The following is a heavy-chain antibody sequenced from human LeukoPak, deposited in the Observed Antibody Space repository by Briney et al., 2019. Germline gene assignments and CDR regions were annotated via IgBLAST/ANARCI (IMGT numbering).Heavy chain of an antibody. CDR2: IYSGGST. Sequence: GGSLRLSCAASGFTVSSNYMSWVRQAPGKGLEWVSVIYSGGSTYYADSVKGRFTISRDNSKNTLYLQMNSLRAEDTAVYYCAKDASLYDILTGYLDYWGQGTLVTVSS. CDR3: AKDASLYDILTGYLDY. V-gene: IGHV3-53*05. D-gene: IGHD3-9*01. CDR1: GFTVSSNY. J-gene: IGHJ4*02.